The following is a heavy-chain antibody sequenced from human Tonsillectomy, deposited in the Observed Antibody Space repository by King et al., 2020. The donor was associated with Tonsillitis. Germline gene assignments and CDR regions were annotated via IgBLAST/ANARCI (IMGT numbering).Heavy chain of an antibody. Sequence: VQLVESGGGSVQPGGSLKLSCAASGFPFRGSAMHWVRQTSGKGLEWVGRIRTKRNSYATAYAASVTGRFTISRDDSKNTAYLQMNSLKIEDTAVYYCTSFAAPEYGDYGDYWGQGTLVTVSS. CDR1: GFPFRGSA. CDR2: IRTKRNSYAT. D-gene: IGHD4-17*01. CDR3: TSFAAPEYGDYGDY. J-gene: IGHJ4*02. V-gene: IGHV3-73*02.